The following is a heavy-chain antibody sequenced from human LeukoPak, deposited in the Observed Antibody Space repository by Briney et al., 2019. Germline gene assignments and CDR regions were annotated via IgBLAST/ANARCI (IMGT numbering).Heavy chain of an antibody. J-gene: IGHJ4*02. CDR2: INANTGGT. CDR3: ARIGYSSTFDY. Sequence: ASVKVSCKASGYTFTGYYMHWVRQAPGQGLEWMGWINANTGGTNYAQKFQGKFTMTRDTSITTVYMELSRLAFDDTAVYFCARIGYSSTFDYWGQGTLVTVSS. V-gene: IGHV1-2*02. CDR1: GYTFTGYY. D-gene: IGHD6-13*01.